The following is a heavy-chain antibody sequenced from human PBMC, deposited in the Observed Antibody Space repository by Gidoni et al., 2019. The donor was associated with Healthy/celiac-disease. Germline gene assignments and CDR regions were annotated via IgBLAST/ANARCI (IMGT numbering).Heavy chain of an antibody. V-gene: IGHV3-48*01. CDR2: ISSSSSTI. CDR1: GFTFSSYS. Sequence: EVQLVESGGGLVQPGGSLRLSCAATGFTFSSYSMNWVRQAPGKGLEWVSYISSSSSTIYYADSVKGRFTISRDNAKNSLYLQMNSLRAEDTAVYYCARDGSFPWSYPNWFDPWGQGTLVTVSS. D-gene: IGHD3-16*02. J-gene: IGHJ5*02. CDR3: ARDGSFPWSYPNWFDP.